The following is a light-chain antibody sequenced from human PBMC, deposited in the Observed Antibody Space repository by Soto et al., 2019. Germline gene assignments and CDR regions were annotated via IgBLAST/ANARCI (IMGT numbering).Light chain of an antibody. J-gene: IGKJ4*01. Sequence: EIVLTQSPATLSLSPGERATLSCRAGQSVSSYLAWYQQKPGQAPRLLIYDASNRATGIPARFSGSGSGTDFALTISSLVPEDFAVYYCQQRSNWPPALTFGGGTKVEIK. V-gene: IGKV3-11*01. CDR2: DAS. CDR3: QQRSNWPPALT. CDR1: QSVSSY.